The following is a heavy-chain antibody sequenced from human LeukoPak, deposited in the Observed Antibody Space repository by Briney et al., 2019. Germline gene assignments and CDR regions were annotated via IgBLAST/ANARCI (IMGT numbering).Heavy chain of an antibody. CDR2: INPNSGGT. CDR1: GYTFTGYY. D-gene: IGHD3-10*01. CDR3: AREEVGSGSYPNWFDP. J-gene: IGHJ5*02. Sequence: ASVKVSCKASGYTFTGYYMHWVRQAPGQGLEWMGWINPNSGGTNYAQKFQRRLTMTRDTSSSTAYMELSRLRSDDTAVYYCAREEVGSGSYPNWFDPWGQGTLVTVSS. V-gene: IGHV1-2*02.